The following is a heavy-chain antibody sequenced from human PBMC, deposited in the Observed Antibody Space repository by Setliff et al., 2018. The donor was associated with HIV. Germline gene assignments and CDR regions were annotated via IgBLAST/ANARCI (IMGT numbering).Heavy chain of an antibody. CDR3: ARLGAVAVRSAFDY. D-gene: IGHD6-19*01. CDR2: ISSSSSSYT. CDR1: GFTVSERY. J-gene: IGHJ4*02. Sequence: PGGSLRLSCAASGFTVSERYMSWIRQAPGKGLEWISYISSSSSSYTNYADSVRGRFTISRDSAKNSLYLQMDSLRAEDTAVYYCARLGAVAVRSAFDYWGQGTLVTVSS. V-gene: IGHV3-11*06.